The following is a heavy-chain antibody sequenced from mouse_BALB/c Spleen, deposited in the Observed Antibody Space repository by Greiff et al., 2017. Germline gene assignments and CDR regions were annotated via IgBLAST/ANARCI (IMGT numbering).Heavy chain of an antibody. CDR3: ARAYYGNYFDY. CDR1: GFNIKDTY. CDR2: IDPANGNT. Sequence: VHVKQSGAELVKPGASVKLSCTASGFNIKDTYMHWVKQRPEQGLEWIGRIDPANGNTKYDPKFQGKATITADTSSNTAYLQLSSLTSEDTAVYYCARAYYGNYFDYWGQGTTLTVSS. V-gene: IGHV14-3*02. J-gene: IGHJ2*01. D-gene: IGHD2-10*01.